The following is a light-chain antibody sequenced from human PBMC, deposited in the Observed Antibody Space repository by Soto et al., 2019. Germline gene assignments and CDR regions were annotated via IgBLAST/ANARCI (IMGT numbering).Light chain of an antibody. CDR3: QQYTNWPPMYT. CDR1: HAVSTN. J-gene: IGKJ2*01. Sequence: ILLRQSPATLSVSPGERATLSCTVSHAVSTNVAWYQQKHGQSPSLLIYGASNRATGVPARFSGSVSGTDFTLIINNLQPEDFAVYYCQQYTNWPPMYTFGQGTKLEIK. V-gene: IGKV3-15*01. CDR2: GAS.